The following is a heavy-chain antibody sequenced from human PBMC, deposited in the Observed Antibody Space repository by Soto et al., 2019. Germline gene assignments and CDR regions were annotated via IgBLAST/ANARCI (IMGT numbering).Heavy chain of an antibody. J-gene: IGHJ5*02. V-gene: IGHV1-2*02. CDR3: ARGGGTILAPLP. CDR2: INPNSGAT. CDR1: GYTFTGYF. D-gene: IGHD3-3*01. Sequence: ASVKVSCKASGYTFTGYFMHWVRQAPGQGLEWMGWINPNSGATKYAQKFQGRVTLSRDTSISTAYMELSGLRSDDTAVYYCARGGGTILAPLPWGQGTLVTVS.